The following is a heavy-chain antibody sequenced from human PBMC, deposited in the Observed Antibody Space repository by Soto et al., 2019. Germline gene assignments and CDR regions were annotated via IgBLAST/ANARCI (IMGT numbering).Heavy chain of an antibody. D-gene: IGHD4-17*01. CDR2: ISGSGGST. CDR3: AKRTVGWYFDL. J-gene: IGHJ2*01. CDR1: GFTFSSYA. Sequence: EVQLLESGGGLVQPGGSLRLSCAASGFTFSSYAMNWVRQAPGKGLEWVSVISGSGGSTYYADAVKGRFTIARDNSKNTLHLQMNSLRAEDTAVYYCAKRTVGWYFDLWGRGTLVTFSS. V-gene: IGHV3-23*01.